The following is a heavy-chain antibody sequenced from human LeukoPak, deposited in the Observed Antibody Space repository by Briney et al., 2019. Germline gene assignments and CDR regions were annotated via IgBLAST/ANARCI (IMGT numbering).Heavy chain of an antibody. J-gene: IGHJ4*02. CDR1: GLTFSSYW. CDR2: IDGDGSST. CDR3: ARPSTSRIPDY. D-gene: IGHD2-21*01. V-gene: IGHV3-74*01. Sequence: GGSLTLSCAASGLTFSSYWMHWVRQAPGKGLVWVAHIDGDGSSTSYADSVNGRFTISRDNAKNTLYLQMNSLRAEDTALYYCARPSTSRIPDYWGQGTLVTVS.